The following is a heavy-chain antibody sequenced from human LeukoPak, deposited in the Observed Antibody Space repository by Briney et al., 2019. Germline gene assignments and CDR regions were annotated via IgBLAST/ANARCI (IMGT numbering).Heavy chain of an antibody. D-gene: IGHD6-19*01. J-gene: IGHJ3*01. CDR2: INHSGST. CDR3: ARETEKQWQY. V-gene: IGHV4-34*01. Sequence: KTSETLSLTCAVYGGSFSGYYWSWIRQPPGKGLEWIGEINHSGSTNYNPSLKSRVTISVDTSKNQFSLTLRSVTAADTAVYYCARETEKQWQYWGQGTMATVSS. CDR1: GGSFSGYY.